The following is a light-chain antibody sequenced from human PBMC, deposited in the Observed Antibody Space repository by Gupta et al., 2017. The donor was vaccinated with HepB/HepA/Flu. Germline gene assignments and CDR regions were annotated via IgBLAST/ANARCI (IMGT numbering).Light chain of an antibody. J-gene: IGKJ1*01. CDR3: QQDNSWPWT. CDR2: QAS. V-gene: IGKV1-5*03. Sequence: DIQMTQSPSTLSASVGDRVTITCRASQTIGSWLAWYQQKPGKAPNLLIYQASGLESGVPSRFSGRGSETEFTLTISSLQPDDFATYYCQQDNSWPWTFGQGTKLEIK. CDR1: QTIGSW.